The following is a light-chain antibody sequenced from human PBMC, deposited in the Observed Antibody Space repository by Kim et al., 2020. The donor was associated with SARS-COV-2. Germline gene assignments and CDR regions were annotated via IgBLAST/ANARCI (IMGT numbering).Light chain of an antibody. CDR3: SSSTRTSTLL. CDR2: GVS. Sequence: GESIPISCTGTSSYIGNHEYVSWYQQHPGKAPKLIIYGVSNRPSGISSRFSGSKFGNTASLTISGLQAEDEADYYCSSSTRTSTLLFGGGTKVTVL. J-gene: IGLJ3*02. CDR1: SSYIGNHEY. V-gene: IGLV2-14*01.